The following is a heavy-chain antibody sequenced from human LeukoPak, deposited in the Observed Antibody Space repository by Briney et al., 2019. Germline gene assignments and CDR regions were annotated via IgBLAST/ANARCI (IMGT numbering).Heavy chain of an antibody. Sequence: GGSLSLSCAASGFTFSSYGMHWVRQAPGKGLECVAVISYDGSNTYYADSVKGRFTISRDNSKNTLYLQMNSLRAEDTAVYYCANVPAAGTNRYSDLWGRGTLVTVSS. CDR3: ANVPAAGTNRYSDL. D-gene: IGHD6-13*01. J-gene: IGHJ2*01. V-gene: IGHV3-30*18. CDR2: ISYDGSNT. CDR1: GFTFSSYG.